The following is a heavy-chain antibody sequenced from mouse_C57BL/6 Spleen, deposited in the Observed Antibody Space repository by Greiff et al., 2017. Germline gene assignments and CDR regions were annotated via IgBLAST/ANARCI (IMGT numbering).Heavy chain of an antibody. Sequence: QVQLKQPGAELVKPGASVKLSCKASGYTFTSYWMHWVKQRPGQGLEWIGMIHPNSGSTNYNEKFKSKATLTVDKSSSTAYMQLSSLTSEDSAVYYCASEEGITTVVATPFAYWGQGTLVTVSA. CDR1: GYTFTSYW. V-gene: IGHV1-64*01. J-gene: IGHJ3*01. CDR2: IHPNSGST. CDR3: ASEEGITTVVATPFAY. D-gene: IGHD1-1*01.